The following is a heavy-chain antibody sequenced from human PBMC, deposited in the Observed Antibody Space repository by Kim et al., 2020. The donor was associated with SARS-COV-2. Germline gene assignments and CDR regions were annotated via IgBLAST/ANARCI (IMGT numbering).Heavy chain of an antibody. Sequence: YKPSHRSRLTISIDTSKNQFSLKLSSVTAADTAVYYCARMKAAVTTLDYWGQGTLVTVSS. CDR3: ARMKAAVTTLDY. D-gene: IGHD6-13*01. J-gene: IGHJ4*02. V-gene: IGHV4-59*01.